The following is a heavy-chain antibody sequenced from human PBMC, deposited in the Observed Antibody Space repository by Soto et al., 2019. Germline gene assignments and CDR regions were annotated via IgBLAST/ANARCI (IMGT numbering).Heavy chain of an antibody. D-gene: IGHD6-19*01. CDR1: RFTFSNYG. J-gene: IGHJ6*02. CDR3: ARNQWNYYYYGMDV. CDR2: IWYDGSNK. V-gene: IGHV3-30*19. Sequence: GSLRLSCAASRFTFSNYGMHWVRQAPGKGLEWVAVIWYDGSNKYYADSVKGRFTISRDNSASTAYMELSSLRSEDTAVYYCARNQWNYYYYGMDVWGQGTTVTVSS.